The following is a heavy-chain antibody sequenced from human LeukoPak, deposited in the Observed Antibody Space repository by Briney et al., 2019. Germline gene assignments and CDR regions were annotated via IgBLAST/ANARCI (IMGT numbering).Heavy chain of an antibody. V-gene: IGHV4-39*07. CDR2: IYYSGST. CDR1: GFTFSSYW. D-gene: IGHD5-18*01. Sequence: GSLRLSCAASGFTFSSYWMSWVRQAPGKGLEWIGTIYYSGSTYYNPSLKSRVTISVDTSKNQFSLNLSSVTAADTAVYYCARARGYSYGYPDYWGQGTLVTVSS. CDR3: ARARGYSYGYPDY. J-gene: IGHJ4*02.